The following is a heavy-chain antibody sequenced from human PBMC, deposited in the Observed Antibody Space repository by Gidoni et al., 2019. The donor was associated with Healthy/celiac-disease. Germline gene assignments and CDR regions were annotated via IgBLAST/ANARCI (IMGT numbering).Heavy chain of an antibody. CDR2: IKSKTDCGTT. J-gene: IGHJ4*02. V-gene: IGHV3-15*01. D-gene: IGHD1-1*01. CDR3: TTDPLEWLAY. Sequence: EVQLVESGGGLEKPGGSIRVSCAASGGTFSNAWMSWVRQAPGKGLEWVGRIKSKTDCGTTDYAAPVKGRFTISRDDSKNTLYLQMNSLKTEDTAVYYCTTDPLEWLAYWGQGTLVTVSS. CDR1: GGTFSNAW.